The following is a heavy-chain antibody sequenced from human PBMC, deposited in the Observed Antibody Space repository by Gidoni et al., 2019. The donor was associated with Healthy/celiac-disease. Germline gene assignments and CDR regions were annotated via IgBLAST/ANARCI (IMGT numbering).Heavy chain of an antibody. CDR2: ISWDGGST. D-gene: IGHD3-10*01. CDR3: AKDVDGSGSYGVGYFDY. J-gene: IGHJ4*02. CDR1: GLTFDDYA. V-gene: IGHV3-43D*03. Sequence: EVQLVESGGVVVQPGGCLRLSCAASGLTFDDYAMHWVRQAPGKGLEWVSLISWDGGSTYYADSVKGGFTISRDNSKNSLYLQMNSLRAEDTALYYCAKDVDGSGSYGVGYFDYWGQGTLVTVSS.